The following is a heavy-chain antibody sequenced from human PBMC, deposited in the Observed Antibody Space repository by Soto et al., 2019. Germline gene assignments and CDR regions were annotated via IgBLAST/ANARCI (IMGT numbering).Heavy chain of an antibody. CDR3: ARGRCSSTSCLYYYYYYYMDV. CDR2: INHSGST. Sequence: QVQLQQWGAGLLKPSETLSLTCAVYGGSFSGYYWCWIRQPPGKGLEWIGEINHSGSTNYNPSLKSRVTISVDTSKNQFSLKLSSVTAADTAVYYCARGRCSSTSCLYYYYYYYMDVWGKGTTVTVSS. J-gene: IGHJ6*03. D-gene: IGHD2-2*01. CDR1: GGSFSGYY. V-gene: IGHV4-34*01.